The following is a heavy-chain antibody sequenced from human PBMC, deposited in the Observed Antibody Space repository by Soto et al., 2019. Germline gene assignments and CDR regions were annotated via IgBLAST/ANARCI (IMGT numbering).Heavy chain of an antibody. D-gene: IGHD3-10*01. CDR1: GYRFSSYW. CDR2: IYPGDSDT. J-gene: IGHJ4*02. CDR3: ARHMNDGSGSYYDAGFDH. V-gene: IGHV5-51*01. Sequence: GESLKISCKGSGYRFSSYWIGWVRQMPGKGLEWMGIIYPGDSDTKYSPSFQGQVSISADKSTNTAYLQWSTLEASDTAIYYCARHMNDGSGSYYDAGFDHWGQGTLVTVSS.